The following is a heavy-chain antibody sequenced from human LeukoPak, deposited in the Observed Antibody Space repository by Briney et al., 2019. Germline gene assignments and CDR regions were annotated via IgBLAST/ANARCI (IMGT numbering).Heavy chain of an antibody. CDR2: IKQDGSEK. CDR3: VRESTSSGYYYAPDY. V-gene: IGHV3-7*05. J-gene: IGHJ4*02. Sequence: GSLRLSCATSGFTFSNYWMSWVRQAPGKGLEWVANIKQDGSEKYYVDSVKGRFTTSRDNAKNTLYLQMNSLRAEDTAVYYCVRESTSSGYYYAPDYWGQGTLVTVS. CDR1: GFTFSNYW. D-gene: IGHD3-22*01.